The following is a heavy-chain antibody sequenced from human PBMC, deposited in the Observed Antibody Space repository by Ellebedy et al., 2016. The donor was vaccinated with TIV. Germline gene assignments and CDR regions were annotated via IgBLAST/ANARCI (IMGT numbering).Heavy chain of an antibody. D-gene: IGHD4-17*01. CDR2: ISGGGDST. Sequence: PGGSLRLSCAASGFTFSSYAMNWVRQAPGKGLEWVSVISGGGDSTYYADSVKGRFTISSDNSKNTLYLQMNSLRAEDTAIYYCAKERLIAVTRTPFDYWGQGILVTVSS. CDR1: GFTFSSYA. V-gene: IGHV3-23*01. CDR3: AKERLIAVTRTPFDY. J-gene: IGHJ4*02.